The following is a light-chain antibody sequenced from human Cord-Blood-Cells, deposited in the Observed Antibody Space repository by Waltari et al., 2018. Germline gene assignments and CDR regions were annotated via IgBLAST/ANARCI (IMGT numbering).Light chain of an antibody. Sequence: QSALTQPASVSGSPGQSITISCTGTSSDVGGYNYVSWYQQHPGKAPKLMIYDVSKRPSGVSNRFSGSKSGYTASLTISGLQAEDEADYYCSSYTSSSTVFGGGTKLTVL. V-gene: IGLV2-14*01. CDR2: DVS. CDR3: SSYTSSSTV. CDR1: SSDVGGYNY. J-gene: IGLJ3*02.